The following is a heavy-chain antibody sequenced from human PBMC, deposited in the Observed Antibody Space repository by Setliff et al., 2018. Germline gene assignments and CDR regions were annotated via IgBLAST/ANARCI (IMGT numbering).Heavy chain of an antibody. CDR2: ISRGGNTI. J-gene: IGHJ4*02. CDR1: GFTFSDYY. CDR3: ARETLPYYFDY. V-gene: IGHV3-11*01. Sequence: PGGSLRLSCAAFGFTFSDYYMNWIRQAPGKGLEWVSYISRGGNTIYYADSVKGRFTISRDNAKNSLYLQMNSLRAEDTAVYYCARETLPYYFDYWGQGTLVTVSS.